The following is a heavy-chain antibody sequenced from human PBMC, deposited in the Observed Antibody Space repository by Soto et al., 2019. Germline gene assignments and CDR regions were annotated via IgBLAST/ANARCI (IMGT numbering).Heavy chain of an antibody. CDR3: AREAGADSYYSMDV. Sequence: SETLSLTCTVSGGSISSYYWSWIRQPPGKGLEWIGYIYYSGSTKYNPSLKSRVTISVDTSKNQFSLKLSSVTAADTAVYYCAREAGADSYYSMDVWGQGTTVTVS. CDR1: GGSISSYY. CDR2: IYYSGST. J-gene: IGHJ6*02. D-gene: IGHD3-10*01. V-gene: IGHV4-59*01.